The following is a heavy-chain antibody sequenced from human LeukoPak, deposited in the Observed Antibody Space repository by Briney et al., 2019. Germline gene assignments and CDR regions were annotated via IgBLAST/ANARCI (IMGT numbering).Heavy chain of an antibody. CDR3: ARSRDYYDSSGYPA. Sequence: GGSLRLSCAASGFTFSSYSMNWVRQAPGKGLEWVSSISSSSSYMYYADSVKGRFTISRDNAKNSLYLQMNSLRAEDTAVYYCARSRDYYDSSGYPAWGQGTLVTVSS. V-gene: IGHV3-21*01. D-gene: IGHD3-22*01. J-gene: IGHJ5*02. CDR1: GFTFSSYS. CDR2: ISSSSSYM.